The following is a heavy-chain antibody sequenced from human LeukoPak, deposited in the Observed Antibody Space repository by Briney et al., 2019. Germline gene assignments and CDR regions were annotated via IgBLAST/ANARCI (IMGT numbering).Heavy chain of an antibody. Sequence: SETLSLTCAVYGGSFSGYYWRWIRQPPGKGLEWIGEINHSGSTNYNPALKSRVTISVDTSKNQFSLKLSSVTAADTAVYYCARETSQKGAHYMDVWGKGTTVTISS. D-gene: IGHD3-16*01. V-gene: IGHV4-34*01. CDR2: INHSGST. J-gene: IGHJ6*03. CDR1: GGSFSGYY. CDR3: ARETSQKGAHYMDV.